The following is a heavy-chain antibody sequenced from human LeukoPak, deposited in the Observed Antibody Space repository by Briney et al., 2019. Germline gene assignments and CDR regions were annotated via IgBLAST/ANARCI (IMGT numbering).Heavy chain of an antibody. CDR1: GFTFSSYN. CDR3: ARVQRKYQLPRLNDYDYMDV. V-gene: IGHV3-7*01. J-gene: IGHJ6*03. CDR2: IKQDVSEK. D-gene: IGHD2-2*01. Sequence: GGSLRLSCAASGFTFSSYNMNWVRQAPGKGLEWVANIKQDVSEKYYVDSVKGRFTISRDNAKNSLYLQMNSLGAEDTAVYYCARVQRKYQLPRLNDYDYMDVWGKGTTVTISS.